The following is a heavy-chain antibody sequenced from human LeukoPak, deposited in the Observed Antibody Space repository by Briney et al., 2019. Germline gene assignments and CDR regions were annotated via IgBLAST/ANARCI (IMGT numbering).Heavy chain of an antibody. CDR3: ARHPDWTSGSGSNWFDP. Sequence: SETLSLTCTVSGGSISSSSYYWGWIRQPPGKGLEWIGSIYYSGSTYYNPSLKSRVTISVDTSKNQFSLKLNSVTAADTAVYYCARHPDWTSGSGSNWFDPWGQGTLVTVSS. D-gene: IGHD3-10*01. CDR1: GGSISSSSYY. CDR2: IYYSGST. J-gene: IGHJ5*02. V-gene: IGHV4-39*01.